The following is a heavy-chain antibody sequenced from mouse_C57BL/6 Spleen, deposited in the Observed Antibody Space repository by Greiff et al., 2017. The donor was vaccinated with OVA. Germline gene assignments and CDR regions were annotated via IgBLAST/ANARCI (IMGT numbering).Heavy chain of an antibody. V-gene: IGHV1-80*01. Sequence: QVQLQQSGAELVKPGASVKISCKASGYAFSSYWMHWVKQRPGKGLEWIGQIYPGDGDTNYNGKFKGKATLTADKSSSTAYMQLSSLTSEDSAVYYCARGLTGTLDYWGQGTTLTVSS. D-gene: IGHD4-1*01. CDR3: ARGLTGTLDY. J-gene: IGHJ2*01. CDR2: IYPGDGDT. CDR1: GYAFSSYW.